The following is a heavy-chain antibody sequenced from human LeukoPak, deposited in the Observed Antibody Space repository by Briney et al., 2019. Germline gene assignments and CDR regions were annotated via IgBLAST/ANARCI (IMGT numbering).Heavy chain of an antibody. CDR2: ISSSGSTI. CDR3: ARGYYYGSGSYYPGGHAFDI. D-gene: IGHD3-10*01. Sequence: GGSLRLSCAASGFTFSSYSMNWVRRAPGKGLEWVSYISSSGSTIYYADSVKGRFTISRDNAKNSLYLQMNSLRAEDTAVYYCARGYYYGSGSYYPGGHAFDIWGQGTMVTVSS. CDR1: GFTFSSYS. V-gene: IGHV3-48*04. J-gene: IGHJ3*02.